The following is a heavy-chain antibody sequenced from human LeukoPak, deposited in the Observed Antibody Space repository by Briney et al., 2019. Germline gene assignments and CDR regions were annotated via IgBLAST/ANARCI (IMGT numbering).Heavy chain of an antibody. J-gene: IGHJ4*02. V-gene: IGHV1-2*02. CDR3: ARLIAGHCSSTSCYDFDY. Sequence: GASVKVSCKASGYTFTGYYMHWVRQAPGQGLEWMGWINPNSGGTNYAQKFQGRVTMTRDTSISTAYMELSGLRSDDTAVYYCARLIAGHCSSTSCYDFDYWGQGTLVTVSS. CDR2: INPNSGGT. CDR1: GYTFTGYY. D-gene: IGHD2-2*01.